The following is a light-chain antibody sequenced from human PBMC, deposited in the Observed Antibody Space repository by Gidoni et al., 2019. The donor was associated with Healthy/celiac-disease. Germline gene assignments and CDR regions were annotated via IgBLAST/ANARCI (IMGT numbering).Light chain of an antibody. CDR1: QSISSW. CDR2: KAS. J-gene: IGKJ1*01. CDR3: QQYTSYPWT. Sequence: DIQMTQSPSTLSASVGDRVTITCRARQSISSWLAWYQQKPGKAPKLLIYKASSLESGVPSRFSGSGSGTEFTLTISSLQPDDFATYYCQQYTSYPWTFGQXTKVEIK. V-gene: IGKV1-5*03.